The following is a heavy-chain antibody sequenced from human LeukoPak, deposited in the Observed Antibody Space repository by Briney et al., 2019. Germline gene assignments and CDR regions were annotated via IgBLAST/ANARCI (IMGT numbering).Heavy chain of an antibody. Sequence: GGSLRLSCAASGFTFSGSAMHWVRQASGKGLEWVGRIRSKANSYATAYAASVKGRYTISRDDSKNTAYLQMNSLKTEDTAVYYCTRKMRSPNYYYYYMDVWGKGTTVTVSS. CDR2: IRSKANSYAT. CDR1: GFTFSGSA. V-gene: IGHV3-73*01. D-gene: IGHD6-13*01. CDR3: TRKMRSPNYYYYYMDV. J-gene: IGHJ6*03.